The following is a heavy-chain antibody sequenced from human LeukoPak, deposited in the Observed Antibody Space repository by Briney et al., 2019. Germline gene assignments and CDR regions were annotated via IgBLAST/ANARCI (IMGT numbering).Heavy chain of an antibody. J-gene: IGHJ4*02. V-gene: IGHV1-46*01. D-gene: IGHD1-1*01. CDR2: INPRGDAT. CDR3: AREGQQLKHFDY. CDR1: GNTFIGYW. Sequence: ASVKVSCKASGNTFIGYWIHWVRQAPGQGLEWMGAINPRGDATIGAQKFQGRVTTTRDTSTSTVYIELSSLRSEDTAVYYCAREGQQLKHFDYWGQGTLITVSS.